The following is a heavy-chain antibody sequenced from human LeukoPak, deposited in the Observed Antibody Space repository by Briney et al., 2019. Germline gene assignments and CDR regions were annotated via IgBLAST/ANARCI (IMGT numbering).Heavy chain of an antibody. CDR2: ISGSGGST. V-gene: IGHV3-23*01. J-gene: IGHJ4*02. CDR1: GFTFSSYE. CDR3: AKGYYYESSGYFDY. D-gene: IGHD3-22*01. Sequence: GGSLRLSCAASGFTFSSYEMNWVRQAPGKGLEWVSAISGSGGSTYYADSVKGRFTISRDNSKNTLYLQMNSLRAEDTAVYYCAKGYYYESSGYFDYWGQGTLVTVSS.